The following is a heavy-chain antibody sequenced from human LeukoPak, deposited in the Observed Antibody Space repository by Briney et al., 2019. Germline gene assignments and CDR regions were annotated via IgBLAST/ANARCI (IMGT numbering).Heavy chain of an antibody. Sequence: PGGSLRLSCAASGFTFGDYAMHWVRQAPGKGLEWVSLIGGDGGHTYYADSVKGRFTISRDNRRNSLFLQMNSLGPDDTALYYCAKDTLYSSSSLDYWGQGTLVTVSS. D-gene: IGHD6-6*01. J-gene: IGHJ4*02. CDR1: GFTFGDYA. CDR3: AKDTLYSSSSLDY. V-gene: IGHV3-43*02. CDR2: IGGDGGHT.